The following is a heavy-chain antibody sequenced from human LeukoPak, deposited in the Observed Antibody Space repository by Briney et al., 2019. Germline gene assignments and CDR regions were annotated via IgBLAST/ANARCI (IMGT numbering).Heavy chain of an antibody. CDR2: IIPIFGTA. Sequence: SVKVSCKASGGTFSSYAISWVRQAPGQGLEWMGGIIPIFGTANYAQKFQGRVTITADESTSTAYMELSSLRSEDTAVYYCARSPTNGYYYDYWGQGTLVTVSS. V-gene: IGHV1-69*13. CDR3: ARSPTNGYYYDY. D-gene: IGHD3-22*01. J-gene: IGHJ4*02. CDR1: GGTFSSYA.